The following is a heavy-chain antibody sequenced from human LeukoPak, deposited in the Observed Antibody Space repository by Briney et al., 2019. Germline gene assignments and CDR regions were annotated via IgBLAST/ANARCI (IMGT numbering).Heavy chain of an antibody. CDR2: IYYSGST. D-gene: IGHD4-17*01. CDR3: ASRGAFYGDYGDY. Sequence: PSETLSLTCTVSGGSISSSSYYWGWIRQPPGKGLEWIGSIYYSGSTYYNPSLKSRVTISVDTSKNQFSLKLSSVTAADTAVYYCASRGAFYGDYGDYWGQGTLVTGSS. CDR1: GGSISSSSYY. V-gene: IGHV4-39*07. J-gene: IGHJ4*02.